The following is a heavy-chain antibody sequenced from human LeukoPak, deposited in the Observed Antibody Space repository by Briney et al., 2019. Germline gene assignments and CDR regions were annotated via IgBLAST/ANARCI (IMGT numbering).Heavy chain of an antibody. CDR1: GFTFSDYY. Sequence: PGGSLRLSCAASGFTFSDYYMSWIRQAPGKGLGWVSYISSSGSTIYYADSVKGRFTISRDNAENPLYLQMNSLRAEDTAVYYCARNGLWFGELVYYYYYMDVWGKGTTVTVSS. CDR3: ARNGLWFGELVYYYYYMDV. V-gene: IGHV3-11*04. J-gene: IGHJ6*03. CDR2: ISSSGSTI. D-gene: IGHD3-10*01.